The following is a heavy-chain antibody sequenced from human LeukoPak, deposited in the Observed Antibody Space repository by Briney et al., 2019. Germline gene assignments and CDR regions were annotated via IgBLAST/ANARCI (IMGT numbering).Heavy chain of an antibody. J-gene: IGHJ4*02. CDR3: AKDGTTTVTFDY. CDR1: GFTFSSYA. CDR2: ISGGWGRT. D-gene: IGHD4-11*01. Sequence: PGGSLTLSCTASGFTFSSYARIGVRQARGEVVEWVSVISGGWGRTYYRDSVKGRLTIYRDNSTNTMYLQMNSLTAGEPAVYFCAKDGTTTVTFDYWGQGTLVTVSS. V-gene: IGHV3-23*01.